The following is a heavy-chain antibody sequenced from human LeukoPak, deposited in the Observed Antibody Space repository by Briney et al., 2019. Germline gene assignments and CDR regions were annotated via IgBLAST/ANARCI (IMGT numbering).Heavy chain of an antibody. CDR3: ANAFYDSSGYSCLDY. V-gene: IGHV3-23*01. D-gene: IGHD3-22*01. CDR1: GFTFSSYA. Sequence: AGGSLRLSCAASGFTFSSYAMSWVRQAPGKELEWVSAISGSGGSTYYAGSVKGRFTISRDNSKNTLYLQRNRLRAEDTAVYYCANAFYDSSGYSCLDYWGQGTLVTASS. J-gene: IGHJ4*02. CDR2: ISGSGGST.